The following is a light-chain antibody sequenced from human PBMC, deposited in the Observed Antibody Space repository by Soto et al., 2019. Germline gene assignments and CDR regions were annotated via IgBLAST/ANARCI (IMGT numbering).Light chain of an antibody. CDR2: SAS. CDR3: QQTYSTPLT. J-gene: IGKJ4*01. CDR1: QSISTY. V-gene: IGKV1-39*01. Sequence: DTQMTKTPSSLSASVGDRVAITCRASQSISTYLNWYQQKPGKAPQFLISSASSLQGGVPSRFSGSGSGTDFTLTISSLQPEDFATYYCQQTYSTPLTFGGGTKVDIK.